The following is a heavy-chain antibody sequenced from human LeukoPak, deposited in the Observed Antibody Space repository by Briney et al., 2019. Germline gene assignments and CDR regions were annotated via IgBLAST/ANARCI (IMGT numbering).Heavy chain of an antibody. J-gene: IGHJ6*04. V-gene: IGHV4-59*01. Sequence: PSETLSLTCTVSGGSISSYYWSWIRQPPGKGLEWIGYIYYSGSTNYNPSLKSRVTISVDTSKNQFSLKLSSGTAADTAVYYCARGWYNWNELHYYYGMDVWAKGPRSPSPQ. CDR3: ARGWYNWNELHYYYGMDV. D-gene: IGHD1-1*01. CDR2: IYYSGST. CDR1: GGSISSYY.